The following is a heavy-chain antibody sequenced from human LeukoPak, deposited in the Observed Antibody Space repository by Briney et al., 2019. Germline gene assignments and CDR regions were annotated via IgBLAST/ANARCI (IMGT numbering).Heavy chain of an antibody. Sequence: GGSLRLSCAASGFTFSDYYMSWIRQAPGKGLEWVSVIHSGGSTYYADSVKGRFTISRDNSKNTLYLLMNSLRAEDTAVYYCASKIPSSVKYYFDYWGQGTLVTVSS. V-gene: IGHV3-66*01. CDR1: GFTFSDYY. CDR3: ASKIPSSVKYYFDY. CDR2: IHSGGST. J-gene: IGHJ4*02. D-gene: IGHD3-22*01.